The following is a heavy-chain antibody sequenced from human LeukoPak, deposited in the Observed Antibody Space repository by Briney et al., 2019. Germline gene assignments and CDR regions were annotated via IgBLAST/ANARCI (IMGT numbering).Heavy chain of an antibody. CDR3: AKSGYYYYMDV. CDR2: ISWDGDSS. V-gene: IGHV3-43*01. D-gene: IGHD6-25*01. J-gene: IGHJ6*03. CDR1: GFTFNSYW. Sequence: GGSLRLSCTTSGFTFNSYWMHWVRQVPGQGLEWVSLISWDGDSSSDADSVKGRFTISRDNSNNSLYLQMNSLRTEDTALYYCAKSGYYYYMDVWGKGTTVTVSS.